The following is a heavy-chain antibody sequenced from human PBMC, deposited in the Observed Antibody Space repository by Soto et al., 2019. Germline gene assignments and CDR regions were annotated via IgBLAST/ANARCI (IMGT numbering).Heavy chain of an antibody. Sequence: QVQLVQSGAEVKKPGSSVKVSCKASVGTFSSYAISWVRQAPGQGLEWMGGIIPIFGTANYAQKFQGGVTITADESTSTAYMELSSLRSQDTAVYYCARESRYCSGGSCYFLPGIDYWGQGTLVTVSS. CDR2: IIPIFGTA. CDR3: ARESRYCSGGSCYFLPGIDY. CDR1: VGTFSSYA. V-gene: IGHV1-69*12. D-gene: IGHD2-15*01. J-gene: IGHJ4*02.